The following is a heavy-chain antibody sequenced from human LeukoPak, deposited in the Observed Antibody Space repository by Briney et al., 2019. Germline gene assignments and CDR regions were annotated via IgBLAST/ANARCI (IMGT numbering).Heavy chain of an antibody. Sequence: PGGSLRLSCVASGFTFSNYAMNWVRQAAGKGLEWVSIIGGSGGITFYADSVKGRFTISRDNAKNSLYLQMNSLRAEDTAVYYCARDAAHIVATRAFDIWGQGTMVTVSS. V-gene: IGHV3-23*01. J-gene: IGHJ3*02. CDR2: IGGSGGIT. D-gene: IGHD5-12*01. CDR1: GFTFSNYA. CDR3: ARDAAHIVATRAFDI.